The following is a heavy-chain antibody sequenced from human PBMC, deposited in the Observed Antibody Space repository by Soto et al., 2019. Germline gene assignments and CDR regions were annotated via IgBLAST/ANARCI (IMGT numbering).Heavy chain of an antibody. J-gene: IGHJ4*02. D-gene: IGHD2-8*02. Sequence: QVQLQQWGAGLLKPSETLSLTCAVYGGAFSGYYWTWIRQPPGTGLEWIWEINHSGSTNYNPSLKSRVNISVDTSKNQFSLKLTSVTAADTAVYYCARDKITGLFDYWGQGTLVTVSS. CDR1: GGAFSGYY. V-gene: IGHV4-34*01. CDR2: INHSGST. CDR3: ARDKITGLFDY.